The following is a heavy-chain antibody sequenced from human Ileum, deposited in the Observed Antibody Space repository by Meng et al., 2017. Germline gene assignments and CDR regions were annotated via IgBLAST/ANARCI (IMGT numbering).Heavy chain of an antibody. D-gene: IGHD2-8*01. V-gene: IGHV3-15*01. CDR1: GFTFNTAG. CDR3: TTDHGVWN. CDR2: IKSKNDGETT. J-gene: IGHJ4*02. Sequence: GESLKFSCAASGFTFNTAGISWVRQAPGRGRGWIGRIKSKNDGETTDCVAPVKSRFTISRDDTKNTVYLQMNSLKTEDAAVYYCTTDHGVWNWGQGTLVTVSS.